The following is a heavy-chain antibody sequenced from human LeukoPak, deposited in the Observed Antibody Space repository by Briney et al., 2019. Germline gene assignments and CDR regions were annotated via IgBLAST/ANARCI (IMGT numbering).Heavy chain of an antibody. CDR1: GFTVSSNY. J-gene: IGHJ6*03. D-gene: IGHD6-13*01. V-gene: IGHV3-66*02. CDR3: AREIAAAGTGIYYYYYMDV. Sequence: GGSLRLSCAASGFTVSSNYMSWVRQAPGKGLEWVSVIYSGGSTYYADSVKGRFTISRDNSKNTLYLQMNSLRAEDTAVYYCAREIAAAGTGIYYYYYMDVWGKGTTVTVSS. CDR2: IYSGGST.